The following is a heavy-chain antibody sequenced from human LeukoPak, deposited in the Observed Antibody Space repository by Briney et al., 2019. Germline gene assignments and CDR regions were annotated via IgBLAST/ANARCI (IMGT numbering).Heavy chain of an antibody. V-gene: IGHV4-31*03. D-gene: IGHD2/OR15-2a*01. CDR1: GGSISSGGYY. CDR3: ARGDNMAHFDY. Sequence: SETLSLTCTVSGGSISSGGYYWSWIRQHPGKGLEWIGYIYYSGSTYYNPSLKSRVTISVDTSMNQFSLKLSSVTAADTAVYYCARGDNMAHFDYWGQGTLVTVSS. J-gene: IGHJ4*02. CDR2: IYYSGST.